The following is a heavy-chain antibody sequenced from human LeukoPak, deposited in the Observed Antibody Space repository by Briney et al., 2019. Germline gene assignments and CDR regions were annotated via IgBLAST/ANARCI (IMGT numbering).Heavy chain of an antibody. Sequence: PGGSLRLSCAASGFTFSSYGMSWVRQAPGKGLEWVSAISGSGGSTYYADSVKGRFTISRDNSKNTLYLQMNSLRAEDTAVYYCAKDLRLARYNYDILTGYYLDAFDIWGQGTMVTVSS. CDR2: ISGSGGST. CDR1: GFTFSSYG. D-gene: IGHD3-9*01. J-gene: IGHJ3*02. V-gene: IGHV3-23*01. CDR3: AKDLRLARYNYDILTGYYLDAFDI.